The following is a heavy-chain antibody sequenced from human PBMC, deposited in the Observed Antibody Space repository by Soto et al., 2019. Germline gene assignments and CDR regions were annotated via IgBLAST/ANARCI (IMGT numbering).Heavy chain of an antibody. CDR1: GFTFSNYA. CDR2: ITGSGGGT. D-gene: IGHD6-13*01. Sequence: EVQLLESGGGLVQPGGSLRLSCAASGFTFSNYAMTWVRQAPGKGLEWVSVITGSGGGTYFVDSVKGRFTISRDNSKNTVYLQMNSLRAEDTAVYYCAKRPLTAAGFDYWGHGTLVNVSS. V-gene: IGHV3-23*01. CDR3: AKRPLTAAGFDY. J-gene: IGHJ4*01.